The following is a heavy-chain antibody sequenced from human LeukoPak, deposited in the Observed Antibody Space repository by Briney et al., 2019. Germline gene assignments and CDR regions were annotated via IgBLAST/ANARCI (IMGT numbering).Heavy chain of an antibody. V-gene: IGHV3-48*01. Sequence: GGSLRLSCAASGFTFSSYSMNWVRQAQGKGLERVSYISSSSNTIYYADYVKGRFTISRDNAKNSLYLQMNSLRAEDTAVYYCGRGNSGSPETPDYRGQGTLVTVSS. CDR1: GFTFSSYS. CDR2: ISSSSNTI. CDR3: GRGNSGSPETPDY. D-gene: IGHD1-26*01. J-gene: IGHJ4*02.